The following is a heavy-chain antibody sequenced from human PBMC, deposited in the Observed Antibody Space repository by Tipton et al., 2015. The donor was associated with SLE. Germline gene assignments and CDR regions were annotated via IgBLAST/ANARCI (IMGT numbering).Heavy chain of an antibody. V-gene: IGHV4-38-2*02. Sequence: TLSLTCAVSGFSISSGYYWGWIRQPPGKGLEWIGSIYHSGSTYYNPSLKSRVPISVDTSKNQFSLKLSSVTAADTAVYYCARDPYYYDSSGSPHSYWGQGTLVTVSS. J-gene: IGHJ4*02. D-gene: IGHD3-22*01. CDR3: ARDPYYYDSSGSPHSY. CDR2: IYHSGST. CDR1: GFSISSGYY.